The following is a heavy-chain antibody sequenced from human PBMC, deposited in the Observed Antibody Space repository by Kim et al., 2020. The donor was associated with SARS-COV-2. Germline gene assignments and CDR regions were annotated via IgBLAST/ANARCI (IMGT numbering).Heavy chain of an antibody. D-gene: IGHD1-26*01. CDR1: GGTFSSYA. Sequence: SVKVSCKASGGTFSSYAISWVRQAPGQGLEWMGGIIPIFGTANYAQKFQGRVTITADESTSTAYMELSSLRSEDTAVYYCASNNPEPVSGSYYYYYGMDVWGQGTTVTVSS. CDR3: ASNNPEPVSGSYYYYYGMDV. V-gene: IGHV1-69*13. J-gene: IGHJ6*02. CDR2: IIPIFGTA.